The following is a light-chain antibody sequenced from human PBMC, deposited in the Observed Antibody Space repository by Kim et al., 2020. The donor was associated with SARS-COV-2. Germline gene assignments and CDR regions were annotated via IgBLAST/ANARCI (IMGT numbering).Light chain of an antibody. J-gene: IGKJ4*01. V-gene: IGKV3-11*01. CDR1: HSVGIN. Sequence: PGEGATLSCTASHSVGINLALYRQTPGQGHGLMIYDSSISATGSPDRFSGSGSGTDFALTIGSLEPKDFAIYYCQRRGTWPPAVTFGGGTKVDIK. CDR3: QRRGTWPPAVT. CDR2: DSS.